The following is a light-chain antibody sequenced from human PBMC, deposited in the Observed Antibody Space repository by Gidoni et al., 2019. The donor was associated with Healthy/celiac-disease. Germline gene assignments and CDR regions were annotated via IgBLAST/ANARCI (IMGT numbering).Light chain of an antibody. Sequence: IQLTKSPSTLSASVGDRVTITCRASQSISSWLDWYQQKPGKAPKLLIYDASSLESGVPSRFSGSGSGTEFTLTISSLQPDDFATYYCQQYNSYSRTFGQGTKVEIK. CDR2: DAS. CDR1: QSISSW. V-gene: IGKV1-5*01. J-gene: IGKJ1*01. CDR3: QQYNSYSRT.